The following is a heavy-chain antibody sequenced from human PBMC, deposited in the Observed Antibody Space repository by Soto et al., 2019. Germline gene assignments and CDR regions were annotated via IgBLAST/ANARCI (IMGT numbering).Heavy chain of an antibody. V-gene: IGHV4-59*01. CDR1: GGSISSYY. Sequence: SETLSLTCTVSGGSISSYYWSWIRQPPGKGLEWIGYIYYSGSTNYNPSLKSRVTISVDTSKNQFSLKLSSVTAADTAVYYCARAGATAYLEYYFDYWGQGTLVTVSS. CDR3: ARAGATAYLEYYFDY. J-gene: IGHJ4*02. D-gene: IGHD2-15*01. CDR2: IYYSGST.